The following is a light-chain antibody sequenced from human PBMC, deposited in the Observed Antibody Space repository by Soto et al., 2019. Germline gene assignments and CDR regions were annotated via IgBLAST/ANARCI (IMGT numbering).Light chain of an antibody. CDR1: QSVSSY. CDR3: QQRSNWPPWT. V-gene: IGKV3-11*01. J-gene: IGKJ1*01. CDR2: DAS. Sequence: EIVLTQSPATLSLSPGERATLACRARQSVSSYLAWYQPKPGQAPRLLIYDASNRATGIPARFSGSGSGTDFTLTISSLEPEDFAVYYCQQRSNWPPWTFGQGTKVEIK.